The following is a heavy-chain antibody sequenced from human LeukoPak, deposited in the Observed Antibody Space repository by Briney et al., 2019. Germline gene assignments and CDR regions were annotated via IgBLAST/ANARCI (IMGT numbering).Heavy chain of an antibody. CDR2: IIPIFGAA. CDR3: ARHDTAMDNDY. CDR1: GGTFSSYA. Sequence: ASVKVSCKASGGTFSSYAISWVRQAPGQGLEWMGGIIPIFGAANYAQKFQGRVTITADESTSTAYMELSSLRSEDTAVYYCARHDTAMDNDYWGQGTLVTVSS. J-gene: IGHJ4*02. D-gene: IGHD5-18*01. V-gene: IGHV1-69*13.